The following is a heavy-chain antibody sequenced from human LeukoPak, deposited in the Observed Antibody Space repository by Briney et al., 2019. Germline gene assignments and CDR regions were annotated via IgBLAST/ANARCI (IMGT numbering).Heavy chain of an antibody. CDR3: ASGAAMACLDY. J-gene: IGHJ4*02. D-gene: IGHD5-18*01. Sequence: PSETLSLTCTVSGGSISSYYWSWIRQPPGKGLEWIGYIYYGGSTNYNPSLKSRVTISVDTSKNQFSLKLSSVTAADTAVYYCASGAAMACLDYWGQGTLVTVSS. V-gene: IGHV4-59*01. CDR1: GGSISSYY. CDR2: IYYGGST.